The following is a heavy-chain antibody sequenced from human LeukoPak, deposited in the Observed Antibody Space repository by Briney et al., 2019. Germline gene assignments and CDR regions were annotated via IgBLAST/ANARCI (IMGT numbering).Heavy chain of an antibody. D-gene: IGHD6-13*01. Sequence: HPETLSLTCTVSGGSISSYYWSWIRQPPGKGLEWIGYIYYSGSTNYKPSLKSRVTISVDTSKNQFSLKLSSVTAADTGVYYSARHGDSSSWYPWFDPWGQGTLVTVSS. CDR2: IYYSGST. J-gene: IGHJ5*02. CDR3: ARHGDSSSWYPWFDP. V-gene: IGHV4-59*08. CDR1: GGSISSYY.